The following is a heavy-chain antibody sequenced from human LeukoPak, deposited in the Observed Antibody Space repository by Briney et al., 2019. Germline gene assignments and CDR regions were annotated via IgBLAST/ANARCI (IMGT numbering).Heavy chain of an antibody. Sequence: GESLKISCKGSGYSFTSYWIGWVRQMPGKGLEWMGIIYPCDSDTRYSPSFQGHVTISADNSISTPYLQWSSLKASDTAMYYCARRERYYDSSGYYYDSFDPWGQGTLVTVSS. D-gene: IGHD3-22*01. J-gene: IGHJ5*02. V-gene: IGHV5-51*01. CDR1: GYSFTSYW. CDR3: ARRERYYDSSGYYYDSFDP. CDR2: IYPCDSDT.